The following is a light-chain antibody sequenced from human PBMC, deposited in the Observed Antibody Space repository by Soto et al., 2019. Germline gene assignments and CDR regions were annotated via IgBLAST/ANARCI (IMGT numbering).Light chain of an antibody. CDR3: QQTYSTPIT. CDR2: AVS. V-gene: IGKV1-39*01. CDR1: QSITTY. J-gene: IGKJ5*01. Sequence: DRQMTQSRHSWAASVGGRVTSASGASQSITTYLAWYQQKPGKAPKLLIYAVSSLQSGVPSRFSGSGSGTDSTLTISSLQPEEFAPYNCQQTYSTPITLARGTPLEIK.